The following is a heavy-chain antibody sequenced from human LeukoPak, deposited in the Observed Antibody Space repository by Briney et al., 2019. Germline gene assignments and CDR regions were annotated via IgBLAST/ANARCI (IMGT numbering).Heavy chain of an antibody. Sequence: PGGSLRLSCAASGCTFSNYAMSWVRQAPGKGLEWVSATSGGGNSTYYADSVKGRFTISRDNSKNTLFLQMNSLRAEDTAVYYCAKARAVVVVAATNYWGQGTLVTVSS. CDR1: GCTFSNYA. CDR2: TSGGGNST. CDR3: AKARAVVVVAATNY. D-gene: IGHD2-15*01. J-gene: IGHJ4*02. V-gene: IGHV3-23*01.